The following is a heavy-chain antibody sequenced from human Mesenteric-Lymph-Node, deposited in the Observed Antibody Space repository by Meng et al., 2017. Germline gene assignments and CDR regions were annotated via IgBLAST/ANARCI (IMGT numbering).Heavy chain of an antibody. CDR1: GFTFSSSF. J-gene: IGHJ4*02. CDR3: AKLTSL. V-gene: IGHV3-23*04. CDR2: FAANNST. D-gene: IGHD3-16*01. Sequence: EVELVEAGGGLVQPGGSLRISCAASGFTFSSSFMSWVRQAPGKGLEWVSTFAANNSTYYADSVKGRFTISRDNSKNTLYLQMNSLRAEDTAVYYCAKLTSLWGQGTLVTVSS.